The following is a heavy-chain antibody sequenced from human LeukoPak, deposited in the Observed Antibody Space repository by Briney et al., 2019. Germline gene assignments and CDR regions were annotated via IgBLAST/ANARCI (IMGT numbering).Heavy chain of an antibody. CDR1: GLTFSNYA. CDR2: ITSGFTP. CDR3: AKDYSDSRVGDVFFEF. D-gene: IGHD1-26*01. J-gene: IGHJ4*02. V-gene: IGHV3-23*01. Sequence: PGGSLSLSYAASGLTFSNYAMSWFRQAPGRGLEWVSGITSGFTPHYADSVKGRFTISRDNSKNTFHLQMNSLRAEDTAVYYCAKDYSDSRVGDVFFEFWGQGTLVTVSS.